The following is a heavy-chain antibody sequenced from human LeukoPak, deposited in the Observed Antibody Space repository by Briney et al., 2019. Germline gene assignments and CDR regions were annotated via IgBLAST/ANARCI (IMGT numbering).Heavy chain of an antibody. CDR1: GGSISSGDYY. J-gene: IGHJ5*02. CDR2: IYYSGST. CDR3: ARGGIVVVPAAISWFDR. Sequence: PSQTLSLICTVSGGSISSGDYYWSWSRQPPGKGLEWIGYIYYSGSTYYNPSLKSRVTISVDTSKNQFSLKLSSVTAADTAVYYCARGGIVVVPAAISWFDRWGQGTLVTVSS. D-gene: IGHD2-2*02. V-gene: IGHV4-30-4*01.